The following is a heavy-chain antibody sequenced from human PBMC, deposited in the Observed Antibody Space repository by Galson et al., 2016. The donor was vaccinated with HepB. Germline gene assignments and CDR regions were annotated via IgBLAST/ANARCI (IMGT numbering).Heavy chain of an antibody. CDR3: ATGIVVAGKYYYHYMDV. Sequence: CIVSGGSISGNSYFWGWIRQSPGRGLEWIGSMYYNGATYYNPSLESRVTISVDTSKNEISLRLDSVTAADTGVYYCATGIVVAGKYYYHYMDVWGKGTTVTVSS. D-gene: IGHD6-19*01. V-gene: IGHV4-39*01. CDR2: MYYNGAT. J-gene: IGHJ6*03. CDR1: GGSISGNSYF.